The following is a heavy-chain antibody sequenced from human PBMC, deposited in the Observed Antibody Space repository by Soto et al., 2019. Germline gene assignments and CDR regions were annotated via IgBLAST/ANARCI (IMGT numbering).Heavy chain of an antibody. CDR1: GFTFSISA. J-gene: IGHJ6*02. CDR2: TGGTGRTT. V-gene: IGHV3-23*01. Sequence: EVQLLESGGDLVQPGGSLRLSCAASGFTFSISAMSWVRQAPGKGLEWVSTTGGTGRTTYYADSVKGRFTVSRDNSKNTLDLQMSSLRAEDSAVYYCAGEPKGGAYDMDVWGQGTTVTVSS. D-gene: IGHD1-26*01. CDR3: AGEPKGGAYDMDV.